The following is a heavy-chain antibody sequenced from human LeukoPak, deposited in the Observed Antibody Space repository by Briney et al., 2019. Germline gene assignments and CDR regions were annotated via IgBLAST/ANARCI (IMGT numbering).Heavy chain of an antibody. V-gene: IGHV4-59*12. CDR1: GGSISSYY. CDR3: ARLPRRVTSLDY. CDR2: IYYSGST. Sequence: SETLSLTCTVSGGSISSYYWSWIRQPPGKGLEWIGYIYYSGSTNYNPSLKSRVTISVDTSKNQFSLKLSSVTAADTAVYYCARLPRRVTSLDYWGQGTLVTVSP. D-gene: IGHD2-21*02. J-gene: IGHJ4*02.